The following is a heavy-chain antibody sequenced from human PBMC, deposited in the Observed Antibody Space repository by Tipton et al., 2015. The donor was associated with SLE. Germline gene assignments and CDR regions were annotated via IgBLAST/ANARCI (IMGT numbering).Heavy chain of an antibody. J-gene: IGHJ3*02. CDR1: GDSIISSSYY. Sequence: GLVKPSETLSLTCSVSGDSIISSSYYWGWIRQPPGKGLEWIGSMYYSGSTYYNPSLKSRVTISVVTSKNQFSLMLRSVTAADTAVYYCARDGPYYDFWSGMGTFDIWGQGTMVTVSS. CDR2: MYYSGST. CDR3: ARDGPYYDFWSGMGTFDI. D-gene: IGHD3-3*01. V-gene: IGHV4-39*07.